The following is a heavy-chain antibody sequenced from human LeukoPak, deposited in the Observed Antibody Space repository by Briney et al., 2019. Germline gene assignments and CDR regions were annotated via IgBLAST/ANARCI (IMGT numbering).Heavy chain of an antibody. CDR2: ISGSGGST. Sequence: GGSLRLSCAASGFTFSSYAMSWVRQAPGKGLEWVSAISGSGGSTYYTDSVKGRFTISRDNSKNTLYLQMNSLRAEDTAVYYCAKVGGITNFGVVSYYFDYWGQGTLVTVSS. CDR1: GFTFSSYA. J-gene: IGHJ4*02. V-gene: IGHV3-23*01. D-gene: IGHD3-3*01. CDR3: AKVGGITNFGVVSYYFDY.